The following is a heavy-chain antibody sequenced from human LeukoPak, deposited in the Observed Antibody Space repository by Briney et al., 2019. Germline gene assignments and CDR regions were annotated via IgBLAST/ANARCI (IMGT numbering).Heavy chain of an antibody. CDR2: IYTSGST. CDR1: GGSISSGSYY. CDR3: ARVEGIAAAGPIGWFDP. J-gene: IGHJ5*01. D-gene: IGHD6-13*01. Sequence: SETLSLTCTVSGGSISSGSYYWSWIRQPAGKGLEWIGRIYTSGSTNYNPSLKSRVTISVDTSKNQFSLKLSSVTAADTAVYYCARVEGIAAAGPIGWFDPWGQGTVVTVSS. V-gene: IGHV4-61*02.